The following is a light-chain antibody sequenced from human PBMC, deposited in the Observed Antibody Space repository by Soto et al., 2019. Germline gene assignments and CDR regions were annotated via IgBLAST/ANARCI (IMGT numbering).Light chain of an antibody. Sequence: DILMTQSPSTLSASVGDRVTITCRASQSISSWLAWYQQKPGKAPKLLIYKASSLESGVPSRFSGSGSGTEFNLTISSLQHDYFATYYCQQYNSYSPTFGQGNNVELK. CDR3: QQYNSYSPT. V-gene: IGKV1-5*03. J-gene: IGKJ1*01. CDR1: QSISSW. CDR2: KAS.